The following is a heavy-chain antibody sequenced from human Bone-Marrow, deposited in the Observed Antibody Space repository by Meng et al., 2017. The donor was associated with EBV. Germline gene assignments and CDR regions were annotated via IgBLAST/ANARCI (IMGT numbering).Heavy chain of an antibody. CDR3: AHYDGAYTN. J-gene: IGHJ4*02. D-gene: IGHD4/OR15-4a*01. Sequence: QVTLKESGPTLVNPTXALTLTYSFSGFSLTTSGVGVGWIRQPPGKALEWLAVIYWDDDKRFSPSLKRRLTIAKDTSKNQVVLTMTDMDPADTGTYYCAHYDGAYTNWGQGTRVTVAS. V-gene: IGHV2-5*02. CDR1: GFSLTTSGVG. CDR2: IYWDDDK.